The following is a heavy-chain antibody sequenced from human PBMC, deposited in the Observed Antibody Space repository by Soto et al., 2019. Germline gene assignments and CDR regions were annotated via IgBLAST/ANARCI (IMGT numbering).Heavy chain of an antibody. CDR2: IIPILGIA. V-gene: IGHV1-69*02. D-gene: IGHD6-19*01. Sequence: QVQLVQSGAEVKKPGSSVKVSCKASGGTFSSYTISWVRQAPGQGLEWMGRIIPILGIANYAQKFQGRVTITADKSTSTAYMELSSLRSEDTAVYYCAILGLYSSGWYAVDYWGQGTLVTVSS. CDR3: AILGLYSSGWYAVDY. CDR1: GGTFSSYT. J-gene: IGHJ4*02.